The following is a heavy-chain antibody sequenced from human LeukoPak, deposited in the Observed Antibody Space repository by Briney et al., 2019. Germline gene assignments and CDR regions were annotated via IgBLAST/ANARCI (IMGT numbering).Heavy chain of an antibody. D-gene: IGHD5-24*01. V-gene: IGHV3-30*18. CDR1: GFTFSSYG. CDR3: AKDPGDGYNYCFDY. J-gene: IGHJ4*02. CDR2: ISYDGSNK. Sequence: GRSLRLSCAASGFTFSSYGMHWVRQAPGKGLEWVAVISYDGSNKYYADSVKGRFTISRDNSKNTLYLQMNSLRAEDTAVYYCAKDPGDGYNYCFDYWGQGTLVTVSP.